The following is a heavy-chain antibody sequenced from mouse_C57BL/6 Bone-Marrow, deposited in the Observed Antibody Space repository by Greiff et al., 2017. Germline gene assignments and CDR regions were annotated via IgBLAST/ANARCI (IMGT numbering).Heavy chain of an antibody. D-gene: IGHD2-3*01. J-gene: IGHJ2*01. CDR2: IYPGTGDT. Sequence: VQLQQSGPVLARPGASVKMSCKTSGYTFTSYWMHWVKQRPGQGLEWIGAIYPGTGDTSYNQKFKGKAKLTAVTSASTAYMELSSLTDEDSAVYFCTRSSGYYYFDYWGQGTTLTVSS. V-gene: IGHV1-5*01. CDR1: GYTFTSYW. CDR3: TRSSGYYYFDY.